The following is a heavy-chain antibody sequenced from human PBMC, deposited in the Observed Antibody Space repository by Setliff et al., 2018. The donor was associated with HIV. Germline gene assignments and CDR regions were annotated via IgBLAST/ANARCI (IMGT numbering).Heavy chain of an antibody. Sequence: GGSLRLSCAASGFTFSSAWMGWVRQAPGKGLEWVAVIWYDGSNKYYADSVKGRFTISRDNSKNALFLQMNSLRPEDTAVYYCARDPILGGPDFFDYWGQGTLVTVSS. CDR2: IWYDGSNK. V-gene: IGHV3-33*08. CDR3: ARDPILGGPDFFDY. J-gene: IGHJ4*02. CDR1: GFTFSSAW. D-gene: IGHD1-26*01.